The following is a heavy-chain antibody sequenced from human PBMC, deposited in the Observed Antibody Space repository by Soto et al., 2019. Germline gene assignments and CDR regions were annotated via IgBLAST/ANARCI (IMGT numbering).Heavy chain of an antibody. V-gene: IGHV3-30*18. CDR1: VFTFSSFG. J-gene: IGHJ4*02. CDR3: AKDRGWSSADLEY. D-gene: IGHD6-19*01. Sequence: QVQLVESGGGVVQPGRSLRLSCAASVFTFSSFGMHWVRQAPGKGLEWVALISYDGSSDYYVDSVKGRFTISRDKSKNTLYLQMNSLRPEDTAVYYCAKDRGWSSADLEYWGQGTLVTVSS. CDR2: ISYDGSSD.